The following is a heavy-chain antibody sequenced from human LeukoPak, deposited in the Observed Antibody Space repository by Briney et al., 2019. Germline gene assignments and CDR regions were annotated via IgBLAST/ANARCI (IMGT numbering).Heavy chain of an antibody. D-gene: IGHD1-1*01. Sequence: ASVKVSCKASGYTFIGHYMHWVRQAPGQGLEWMGWINSNSGGTKYAQKFQGSVIMTRDTSISTAYMELSRPKSDDTAVYYCARGRVHAWSDAFDIWGQGTTVILSS. J-gene: IGHJ3*02. CDR3: ARGRVHAWSDAFDI. CDR2: INSNSGGT. CDR1: GYTFIGHY. V-gene: IGHV1-2*02.